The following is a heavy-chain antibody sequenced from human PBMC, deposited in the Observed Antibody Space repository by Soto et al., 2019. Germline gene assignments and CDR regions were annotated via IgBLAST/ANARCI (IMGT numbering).Heavy chain of an antibody. CDR1: GGSISSYY. J-gene: IGHJ6*02. Sequence: PSETLSLTCTVSGGSISSYYWSWIRQPPGKGLEWIGYIYYSGSTNYNPSLKSRVTISVDTSKNQFSLKLSSVTAADTAVYYCARGKSRGWNTIYYYYGMDVWGQGTTVTVSS. CDR3: ARGKSRGWNTIYYYYGMDV. V-gene: IGHV4-59*01. D-gene: IGHD6-19*01. CDR2: IYYSGST.